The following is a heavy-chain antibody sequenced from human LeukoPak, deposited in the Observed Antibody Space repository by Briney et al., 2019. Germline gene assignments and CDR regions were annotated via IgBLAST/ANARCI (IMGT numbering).Heavy chain of an antibody. CDR3: ARHSNYYDSSGYKRNFDY. J-gene: IGHJ4*02. CDR1: GGSISSSSYY. V-gene: IGHV4-39*01. Sequence: KPSETLSLTCTVSGGSISSSSYYWGWIRQPPGKGLEWIGSIYYSGSTYYNPSLKSRVTISVDTSKNQFSLKLSPVTAADTAVYYCARHSNYYDSSGYKRNFDYWGQGTLVTVSS. CDR2: IYYSGST. D-gene: IGHD3-22*01.